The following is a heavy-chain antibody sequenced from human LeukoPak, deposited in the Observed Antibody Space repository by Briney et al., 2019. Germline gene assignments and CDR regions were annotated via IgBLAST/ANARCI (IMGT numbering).Heavy chain of an antibody. J-gene: IGHJ1*01. D-gene: IGHD6-13*01. CDR2: INSDGSST. V-gene: IGHV3-74*01. CDR1: GFTFSSYA. Sequence: GGSLRLSCAASGFTFSSYAMSWVRQAPGKGLVWVSRINSDGSSTSYADSVKGRFTISRDNAKNTLYLQMNSLRAEDTAVYYCARSAGYSRVIFGKAHAEYFQHWGQGTLVTVSS. CDR3: ARSAGYSRVIFGKAHAEYFQH.